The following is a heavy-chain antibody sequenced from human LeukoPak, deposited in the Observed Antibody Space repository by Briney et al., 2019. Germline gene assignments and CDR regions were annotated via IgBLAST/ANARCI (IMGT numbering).Heavy chain of an antibody. V-gene: IGHV3-53*01. CDR3: ARDPGYSSSWYNAFDI. Sequence: PGGSLRLSCAASGFTVSSNYMSWVRPAPGKGLEWGSVIYSGGSTYYADSVKGRFTISRDNSKNTLYLQMKSLRAEDTAVYYCARDPGYSSSWYNAFDIWGQGTMVTVSS. J-gene: IGHJ3*02. CDR1: GFTVSSNY. CDR2: IYSGGST. D-gene: IGHD6-13*01.